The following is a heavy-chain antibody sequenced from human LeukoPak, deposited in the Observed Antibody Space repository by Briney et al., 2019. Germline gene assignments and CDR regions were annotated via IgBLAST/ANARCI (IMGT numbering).Heavy chain of an antibody. CDR1: GYSISSGFY. D-gene: IGHD6-6*01. CDR3: ARRVGSSDCFDY. Sequence: PSETLSLTCTVSGYSISSGFYWGWIRQPPGKGLEWIGNVYHGGRSYYNPSLKSRITISVDTSKNQFSLNLYSVTAADTAVYYCARRVGSSDCFDYWGQGTLVTVSS. V-gene: IGHV4-38-2*02. CDR2: VYHGGRS. J-gene: IGHJ4*02.